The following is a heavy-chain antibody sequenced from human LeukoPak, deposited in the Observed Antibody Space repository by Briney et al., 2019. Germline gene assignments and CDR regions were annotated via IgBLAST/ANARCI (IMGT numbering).Heavy chain of an antibody. V-gene: IGHV3-21*01. CDR2: ISSSGGYI. CDR3: ARYSSYNYRVDY. J-gene: IGHJ4*02. Sequence: GGSLRLSCAASGFTFSGYDMNWVRQAPGKGLGWVSSISSSGGYIYYADSVKGRFTISRDNAKNSLYLQMNSLRAEDTAVYYCARYSSYNYRVDYWGQGTLVTVSS. CDR1: GFTFSGYD. D-gene: IGHD5-24*01.